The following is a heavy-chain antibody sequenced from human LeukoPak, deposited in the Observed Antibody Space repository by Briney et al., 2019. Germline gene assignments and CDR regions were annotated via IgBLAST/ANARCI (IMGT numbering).Heavy chain of an antibody. CDR3: ARGITMIVVVTLDY. Sequence: GGSLRLSCAASGFTFSSYEMNWVRQAPGKGLEWVSYISSSGSNIYYADSVKGRFTISRDNAKNSLYLQMNSLRAEDTAVYYCARGITMIVVVTLDYWGQGTLVTVSS. D-gene: IGHD3-22*01. CDR2: ISSSGSNI. J-gene: IGHJ4*02. V-gene: IGHV3-48*03. CDR1: GFTFSSYE.